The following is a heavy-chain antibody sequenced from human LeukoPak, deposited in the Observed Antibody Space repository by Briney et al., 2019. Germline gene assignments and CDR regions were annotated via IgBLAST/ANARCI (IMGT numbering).Heavy chain of an antibody. CDR3: ATANDMITFGGVIVNVDWFDP. CDR2: FDPEDGET. J-gene: IGHJ5*02. V-gene: IGHV1-24*01. D-gene: IGHD3-16*02. CDR1: VYTLTELS. Sequence: GASVKVSCKVSVYTLTELSMHWVRQAPGKGLEWMGGFDPEDGETIYAQKFQGRVTMTEDASTDTAYMELSSLRSEDTAVYYCATANDMITFGGVIVNVDWFDPWGQGTLVTVSS.